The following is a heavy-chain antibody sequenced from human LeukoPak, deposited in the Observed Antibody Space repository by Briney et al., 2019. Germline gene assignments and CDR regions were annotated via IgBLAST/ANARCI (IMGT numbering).Heavy chain of an antibody. V-gene: IGHV3-23*01. J-gene: IGHJ3*02. CDR3: AKVKKVGAHPFDI. CDR1: GFTFSSYA. CDR2: ISGSGGST. Sequence: PGGSLRLSCTASGFTFSSYAMSWVRQAPGKGLEWISAISGSGGSTYYADSVKGRVTISGDNSKNTLYLQMYSLRAEDRAVYYCAKVKKVGAHPFDIWGQGRMVTVFS. D-gene: IGHD1-26*01.